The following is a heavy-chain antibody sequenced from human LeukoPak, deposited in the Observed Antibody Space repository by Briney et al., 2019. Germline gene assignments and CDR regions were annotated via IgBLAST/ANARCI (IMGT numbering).Heavy chain of an antibody. J-gene: IGHJ4*02. CDR2: IYHSGST. CDR1: GGSISSYY. D-gene: IGHD4-17*01. CDR3: ARALYGDYVENFDY. V-gene: IGHV4-59*01. Sequence: SETLSLTCTVSGGSISSYYWSWIRQPPGKGLEWIGYIYHSGSTNYNPSLKSRVTISVDTSKNQFSLKLSSVTAADTAVYYCARALYGDYVENFDYWGQGTLVTVSS.